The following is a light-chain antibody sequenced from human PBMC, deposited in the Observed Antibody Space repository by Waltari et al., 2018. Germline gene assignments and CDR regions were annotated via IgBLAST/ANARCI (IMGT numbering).Light chain of an antibody. CDR2: QDT. Sequence: SYELPQPPSVSVSPGQPASITCSGDKLGDNYACWYQQKPGQSPVLVIYQDTKRPSGIPERFSGSNSGNTATLTISGTQAMDEADYYCQAWDRGTGVFGTGTKVTVL. J-gene: IGLJ1*01. CDR3: QAWDRGTGV. CDR1: KLGDNY. V-gene: IGLV3-1*01.